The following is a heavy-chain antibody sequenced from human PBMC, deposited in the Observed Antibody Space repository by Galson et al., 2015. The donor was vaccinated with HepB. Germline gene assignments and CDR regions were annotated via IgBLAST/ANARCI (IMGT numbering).Heavy chain of an antibody. CDR2: ISSNGGST. CDR3: AREATAMATPDY. V-gene: IGHV3-64*04. Sequence: SLRLSCAASGFTFSSYAMHWVRQAPGKGLEYVSAISSNGGSTYYADSVKGRFTISRDNAKNSLYLQMNSLRAEDTAVYYCAREATAMATPDYWGQGTLVTVSS. D-gene: IGHD5-18*01. CDR1: GFTFSSYA. J-gene: IGHJ4*02.